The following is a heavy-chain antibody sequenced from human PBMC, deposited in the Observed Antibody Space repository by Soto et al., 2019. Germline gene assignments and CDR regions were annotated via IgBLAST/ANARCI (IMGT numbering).Heavy chain of an antibody. V-gene: IGHV3-23*01. CDR2: ISGSGGST. J-gene: IGHJ4*02. D-gene: IGHD3-10*01. Sequence: GGSLRLSCVASGFTFSSYVMSWVRQAPGKGLEWVSAISGSGGSTYYADYVKGRLTISRDNSKNTLHLQMNSLRAEETAVYYCADFLWFGELYRTTNYWGQGTLVTVSS. CDR3: ADFLWFGELYRTTNY. CDR1: GFTFSSYV.